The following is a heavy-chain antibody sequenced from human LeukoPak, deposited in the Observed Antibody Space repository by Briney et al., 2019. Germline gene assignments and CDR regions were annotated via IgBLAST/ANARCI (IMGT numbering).Heavy chain of an antibody. J-gene: IGHJ5*02. CDR3: ARVREYSSSRWFDP. CDR2: INWNGGST. CDR1: GFIFDDYG. Sequence: GGSLRLSCAASGFIFDDYGMSWVRQAPGKGLEWVSGINWNGGSTGYADSVKGRFTISRDNAKNSLYPQMNSLRAEDTALYHCARVREYSSSRWFDPWGQGTLVTVSS. V-gene: IGHV3-20*01. D-gene: IGHD6-6*01.